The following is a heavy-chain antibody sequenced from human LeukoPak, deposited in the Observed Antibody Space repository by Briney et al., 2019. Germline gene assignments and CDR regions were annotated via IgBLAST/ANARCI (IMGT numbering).Heavy chain of an antibody. J-gene: IGHJ4*02. CDR2: INPNSGGT. Sequence: ASVKVSCKASGYTFTGYYMHWVRQAPGQGLEWMGWINPNSGGTNYAQKFQGRVTMTRDTSISTAYMELSRLRSDDTAVYYCARGGHYYDSSGSIDYWGQGTLVTVSS. CDR3: ARGGHYYDSSGSIDY. CDR1: GYTFTGYY. D-gene: IGHD3-22*01. V-gene: IGHV1-2*02.